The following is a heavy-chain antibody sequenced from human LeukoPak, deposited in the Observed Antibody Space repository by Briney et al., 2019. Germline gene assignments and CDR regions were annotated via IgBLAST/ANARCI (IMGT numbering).Heavy chain of an antibody. Sequence: PGGSLRLSCAASGFTFSSYAMHWVRQAPGKGLEYVSAISSNGGSTYYANSVKGRFTISRDNSRNTLYLQMGSLRAEDMAVYYCARQDYGPFDYWGQGTLITVSS. V-gene: IGHV3-64*01. CDR2: ISSNGGST. CDR3: ARQDYGPFDY. CDR1: GFTFSSYA. J-gene: IGHJ4*02. D-gene: IGHD4/OR15-4a*01.